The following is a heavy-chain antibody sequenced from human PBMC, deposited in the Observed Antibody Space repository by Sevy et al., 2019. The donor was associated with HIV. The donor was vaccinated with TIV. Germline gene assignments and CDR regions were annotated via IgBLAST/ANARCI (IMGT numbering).Heavy chain of an antibody. CDR1: GFAFSSHA. Sequence: GGSLRLSCAASGFAFSSHAMHWVRQAPGKGLEWVAVISYEGTETFYAASVEGRFTISRDNSKNMLSRQINGLRPEDTAVYFCARDGGYSIKWYPLYWGHGTLVTVSS. J-gene: IGHJ4*01. D-gene: IGHD6-13*01. CDR3: ARDGGYSIKWYPLY. CDR2: ISYEGTET. V-gene: IGHV3-30-3*01.